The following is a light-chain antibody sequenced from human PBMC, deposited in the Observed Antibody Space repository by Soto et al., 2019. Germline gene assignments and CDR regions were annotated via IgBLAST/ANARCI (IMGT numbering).Light chain of an antibody. CDR3: CSYASNTSYV. CDR1: SSDVGSYNL. V-gene: IGLV2-23*02. J-gene: IGLJ1*01. Sequence: QSVPTQPASVSGSPAQSFTISCTGTSSDVGSYNLVSWYQQHPGKAPKLMIYEVSKRPSGVSNRFSGSKSGNTAPLTISGLQAEDEADYYCCSYASNTSYVFGTGTKVTVL. CDR2: EVS.